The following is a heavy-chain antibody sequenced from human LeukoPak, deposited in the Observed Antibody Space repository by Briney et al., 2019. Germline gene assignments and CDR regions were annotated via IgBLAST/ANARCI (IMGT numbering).Heavy chain of an antibody. Sequence: PSETLSLTCTVSGGSISSSSYYWGWIRQHPGKGLEWIGYIYYSGSTYYNPSLKSRVTISVDTSKNQFSLKLSSVTAADTAVYYCASSRRAAPTRYLVSYWGQGTLVTVSS. CDR2: IYYSGST. J-gene: IGHJ4*02. CDR3: ASSRRAAPTRYLVSY. CDR1: GGSISSSSYY. D-gene: IGHD6-13*01. V-gene: IGHV4-31*03.